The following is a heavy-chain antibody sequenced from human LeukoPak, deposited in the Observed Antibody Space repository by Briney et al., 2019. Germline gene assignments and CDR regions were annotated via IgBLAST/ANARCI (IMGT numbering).Heavy chain of an antibody. D-gene: IGHD1-26*01. V-gene: IGHV3-74*01. CDR2: INSDGSST. J-gene: IGHJ3*02. CDR1: GFTFSSYW. Sequence: GSLRLSCAASGFTFSSYWMHWVRQAPGKGLVWVSRINSDGSSTSYADSVKGRFTISRDNAKNSLYLQMNSLRAEDTALYYCARDISGSYSRGHAFDIWGQGTMVTVSS. CDR3: ARDISGSYSRGHAFDI.